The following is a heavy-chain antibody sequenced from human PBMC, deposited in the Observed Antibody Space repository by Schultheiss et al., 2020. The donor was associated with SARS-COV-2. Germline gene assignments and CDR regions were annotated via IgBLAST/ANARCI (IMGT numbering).Heavy chain of an antibody. V-gene: IGHV3-23*01. CDR3: ARDRTPYYDFWPGAFDI. CDR1: GFTFSSYA. Sequence: GESLKISCAASGFTFSSYAMSWVRQAPGKGLEWVSAISGSGGSTYYADSVKGRFTISRDNSKNTLYLQMNSLRAEDTAVYYCARDRTPYYDFWPGAFDIWGQGTTVTVSS. CDR2: ISGSGGST. J-gene: IGHJ3*02. D-gene: IGHD3-3*01.